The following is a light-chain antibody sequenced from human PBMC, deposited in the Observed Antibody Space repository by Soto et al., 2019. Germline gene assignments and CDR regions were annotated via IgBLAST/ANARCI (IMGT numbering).Light chain of an antibody. CDR3: CSYAGSYTFDV. CDR1: SSDVGGYNY. V-gene: IGLV2-11*01. CDR2: DVS. J-gene: IGLJ1*01. Sequence: QSVLTQPRSVSGSPGQSVTISCTGTSSDVGGYNYVSWYQQHPGKAPKLMIYDVSKRPSGVPDRFSGSKSGNTASLTISGLQAEDGADYYCCSYAGSYTFDVFGTGTKLTVL.